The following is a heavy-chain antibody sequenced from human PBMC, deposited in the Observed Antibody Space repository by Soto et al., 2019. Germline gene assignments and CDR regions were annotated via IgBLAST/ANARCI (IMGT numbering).Heavy chain of an antibody. V-gene: IGHV3-33*01. D-gene: IGHD3-10*01. CDR2: IWYDGSNK. J-gene: IGHJ4*02. CDR3: ARDVVIDPSYGSGRGFDY. Sequence: GGSLRLSCAASGFTFSSYGMHWVRQAPGKGLEWVAVIWYDGSNKYYADSVKGRFTISRDNSKNTLYLQMNSLRAEDTAVYYCARDVVIDPSYGSGRGFDYWGQGTLVTVSS. CDR1: GFTFSSYG.